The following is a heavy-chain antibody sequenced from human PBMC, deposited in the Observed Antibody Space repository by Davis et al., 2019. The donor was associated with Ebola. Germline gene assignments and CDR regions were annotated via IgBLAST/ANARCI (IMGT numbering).Heavy chain of an antibody. Sequence: PGGSLRLSCAASGFTFINYWMHWVRQAPGKGLEWVSAISGSGGSTYYADSVKGRFTISRDNSKKTLYLQMNSLRAEDTAVYYCAKSGLSFGVVKYHYGMDVWGKGTTVTVSS. CDR2: ISGSGGST. CDR1: GFTFINYW. D-gene: IGHD3-3*01. J-gene: IGHJ6*04. V-gene: IGHV3-23*01. CDR3: AKSGLSFGVVKYHYGMDV.